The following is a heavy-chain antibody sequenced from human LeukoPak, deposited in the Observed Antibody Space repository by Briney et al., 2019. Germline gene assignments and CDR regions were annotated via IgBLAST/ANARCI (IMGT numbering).Heavy chain of an antibody. Sequence: GGSLRLPCAASGFTFSSYAMTWVRQAPGKGLEWVSVIGYSGGDIQYADSVKGRFTISRDNSKNTLYLQMNSLRVEGTAVYYCAKYAPPTTVVTRFFDYWGQGTLVAVSS. J-gene: IGHJ4*02. CDR1: GFTFSSYA. CDR3: AKYAPPTTVVTRFFDY. D-gene: IGHD4-23*01. V-gene: IGHV3-23*01. CDR2: IGYSGGDI.